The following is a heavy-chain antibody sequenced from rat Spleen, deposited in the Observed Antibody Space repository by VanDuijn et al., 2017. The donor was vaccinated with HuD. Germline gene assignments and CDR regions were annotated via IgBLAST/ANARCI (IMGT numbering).Heavy chain of an antibody. CDR1: GFTFSNFG. CDR3: ARHDGEGVMEA. D-gene: IGHD1-11*01. J-gene: IGHJ4*01. Sequence: EVQLVESGGDLVQPGRSLKLSCAASGFTFSNFGMAWVRQAPTKGLEWVATISYDGSSTYYRDSVKGRFTISRDNAQNTLYLQLNSLRSEDTATYYGARHDGEGVMEAWGQGASVTVSS. CDR2: ISYDGSST. V-gene: IGHV5-29*01.